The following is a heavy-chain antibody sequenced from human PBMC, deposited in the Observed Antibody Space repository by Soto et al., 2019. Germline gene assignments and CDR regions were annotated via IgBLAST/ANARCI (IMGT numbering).Heavy chain of an antibody. V-gene: IGHV3-23*01. J-gene: IGHJ1*01. Sequence: PGGSLRLSCAASGFTFWTYAMSWVRQAPGKGLEWVSVISGTGGGTSYADSVKGRFTISRDNSKNTLYLQMNSLGVEDTAVYYCERNPPPGYYYDSSGYYGYFQHWGQGTPVTVSS. CDR2: ISGTGGGT. CDR1: GFTFWTYA. D-gene: IGHD3-22*01. CDR3: ERNPPPGYYYDSSGYYGYFQH.